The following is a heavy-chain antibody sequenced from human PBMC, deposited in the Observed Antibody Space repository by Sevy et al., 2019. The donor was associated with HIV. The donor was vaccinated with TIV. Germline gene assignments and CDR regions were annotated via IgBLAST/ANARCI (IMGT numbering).Heavy chain of an antibody. V-gene: IGHV3-74*01. J-gene: IGHJ4*02. Sequence: GESLKISCAASGFIFSSYWMHWVRQAPGKGLVWVSRINSAGSSTSYADSVKGRFTISRDNAKNTVYLQMNSLRVEDTAVYYCGREVAVATGEDYWGQGTLVTVSS. D-gene: IGHD3-16*01. CDR3: GREVAVATGEDY. CDR1: GFIFSSYW. CDR2: INSAGSST.